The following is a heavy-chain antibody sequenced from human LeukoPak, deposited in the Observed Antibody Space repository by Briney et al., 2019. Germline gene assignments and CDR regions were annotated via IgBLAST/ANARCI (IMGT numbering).Heavy chain of an antibody. D-gene: IGHD2-15*01. CDR2: IKRDGSKI. J-gene: IGHJ5*02. Sequence: GGSLRLSCAASGFTFRTYWMSWVRQAPGKGLEWVANIKRDGSKIYYVDSVKGRFTISRDNDKNSLYLQMNSLRAEDTALYYCARVRRYCSGGSCYGSYWFDPWGQGTLVTVSS. V-gene: IGHV3-7*05. CDR1: GFTFRTYW. CDR3: ARVRRYCSGGSCYGSYWFDP.